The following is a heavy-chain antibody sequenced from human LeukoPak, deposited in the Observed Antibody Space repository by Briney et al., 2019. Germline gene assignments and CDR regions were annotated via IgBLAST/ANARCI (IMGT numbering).Heavy chain of an antibody. CDR2: INPSGGNS. CDR3: ARDMVTTNTLYALDI. V-gene: IGHV1-46*01. CDR1: GYTFTNYY. D-gene: IGHD2-21*02. J-gene: IGHJ3*02. Sequence: ASVKVSCKAAGYTFTNYYPHWVRQAPGQGLEWMGMINPSGGNSNYAQKFQGRVTMTRDTSTSTVYMELSSLRSEDTAMYFCARDMVTTNTLYALDIWGQGTMITVSS.